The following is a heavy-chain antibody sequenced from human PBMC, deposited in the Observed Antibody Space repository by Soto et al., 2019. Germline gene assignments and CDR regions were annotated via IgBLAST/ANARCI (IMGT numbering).Heavy chain of an antibody. CDR2: ISYDGSNK. J-gene: IGHJ4*02. Sequence: HPGGSLRLSCAASGFTFSSYGMHWVRQAPGKGLEWVAVISYDGSNKYYADSVKGRFTISRDNSKNTLYLQMNSLRAEDTAVYYCAKGAFYGRSGYYPYYFDYWGQGTLVTVSS. D-gene: IGHD3-22*01. CDR3: AKGAFYGRSGYYPYYFDY. V-gene: IGHV3-30*18. CDR1: GFTFSSYG.